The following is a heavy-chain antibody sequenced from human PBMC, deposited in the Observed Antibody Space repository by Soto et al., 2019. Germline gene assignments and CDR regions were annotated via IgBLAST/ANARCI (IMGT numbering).Heavy chain of an antibody. Sequence: SETLSLTCTVSGGSISSYYWSWIRQPPGKGLEWIGYIYYSGSTNYNPSLKSRVTISVDTSKNQFSLKLSSVTAADTAVYYCARDPGEGFGVVTFFDYWGQGTLVTVS. V-gene: IGHV4-59*01. D-gene: IGHD3-3*01. CDR3: ARDPGEGFGVVTFFDY. CDR1: GGSISSYY. J-gene: IGHJ4*02. CDR2: IYYSGST.